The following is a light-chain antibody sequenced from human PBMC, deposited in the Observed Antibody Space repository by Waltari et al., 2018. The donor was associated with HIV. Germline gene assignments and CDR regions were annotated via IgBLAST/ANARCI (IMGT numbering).Light chain of an antibody. Sequence: DIVMTQSPHSLALSLGERATINCTSSQSLFYSSKNANLVAWYQQKPGQSAKLLMYWASTRASGVPDRFSGSGSRTDFTLSISSLQSEDVAVYFCQQYYSTPPTFDQGTRVEIK. J-gene: IGKJ1*01. CDR3: QQYYSTPPT. V-gene: IGKV4-1*01. CDR2: WAS. CDR1: QSLFYSSKNANL.